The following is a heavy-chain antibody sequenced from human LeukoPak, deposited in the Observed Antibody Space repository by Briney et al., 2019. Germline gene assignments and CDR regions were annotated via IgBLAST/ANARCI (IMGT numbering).Heavy chain of an antibody. CDR2: INWNGGST. J-gene: IGHJ4*02. Sequence: GGSLRLSCAASGFTFDDYGMSWVRQAPGKGLEWVSGINWNGGSTGYADSVKGRFTISRDNAKNSLYLQMNSLRAEDTAVYYCAKDRVEQLEPTGNYFDYWGQGTLVTVSS. D-gene: IGHD6-13*01. V-gene: IGHV3-20*04. CDR3: AKDRVEQLEPTGNYFDY. CDR1: GFTFDDYG.